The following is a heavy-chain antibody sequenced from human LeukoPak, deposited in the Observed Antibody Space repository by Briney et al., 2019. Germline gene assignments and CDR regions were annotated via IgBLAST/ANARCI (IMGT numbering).Heavy chain of an antibody. J-gene: IGHJ6*02. Sequence: GGSLRLSCAASGFTFSSYAMSWVRQAPGKGLEWVSAISGSGGSTYYADSVKGRFTISRDNSKNTLYLQMNSLRAEDTAVYYCARDRRVHSSGWNYYYYGMDVWGQGTTVTVSS. V-gene: IGHV3-23*01. CDR1: GFTFSSYA. CDR3: ARDRRVHSSGWNYYYYGMDV. CDR2: ISGSGGST. D-gene: IGHD6-19*01.